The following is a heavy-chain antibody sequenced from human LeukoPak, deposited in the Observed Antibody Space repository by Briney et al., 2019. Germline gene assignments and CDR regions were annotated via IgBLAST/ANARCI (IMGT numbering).Heavy chain of an antibody. CDR1: EFTFNSYA. CDR3: ARRYTSGWCFDY. D-gene: IGHD6-19*01. CDR2: ISTSGGNT. V-gene: IGHV3-23*01. J-gene: IGHJ4*02. Sequence: GGSLRLSCAASEFTFNSYAMSWVRQAPGKGLEWVSSISTSGGNTYYADSVKGRFTISRDNSKNTLYLQMNSLRAVDTAVYYCARRYTSGWCFDYWGQGTLVTVSS.